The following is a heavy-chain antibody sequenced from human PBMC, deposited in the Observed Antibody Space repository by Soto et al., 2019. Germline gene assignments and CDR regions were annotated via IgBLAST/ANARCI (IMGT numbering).Heavy chain of an antibody. CDR1: GFSLSTSGVG. J-gene: IGHJ6*02. CDR2: IYWNDDK. Sequence: ESGPTLVKPTQTLTLTCTFSGFSLSTSGVGVGWIRQPPGKALEWLALIYWNDDKRYSPSLKSRLTITKDTSKNQEVLTVTNMEAVDTATYYCAHRGIKGLDVWGQGTPVTVSS. V-gene: IGHV2-5*01. CDR3: AHRGIKGLDV. D-gene: IGHD3-10*01.